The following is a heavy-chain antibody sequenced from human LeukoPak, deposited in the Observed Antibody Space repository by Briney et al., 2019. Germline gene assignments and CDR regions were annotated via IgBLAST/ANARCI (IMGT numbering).Heavy chain of an antibody. D-gene: IGHD3-3*01. CDR1: GFTFDDYA. J-gene: IGHJ6*02. CDR2: ISGDGGST. CDR3: AKNYDFWSGYGDYYYYGLDA. V-gene: IGHV3-43*02. Sequence: GGSLRLSCAASGFTFDDYAMHWVRQAPGKGLEWVSLISGDGGSTNYADSVKGRFTISRDNSKNSLYLQMNSLRTEDTALYYCAKNYDFWSGYGDYYYYGLDAWGQGTTVTVSS.